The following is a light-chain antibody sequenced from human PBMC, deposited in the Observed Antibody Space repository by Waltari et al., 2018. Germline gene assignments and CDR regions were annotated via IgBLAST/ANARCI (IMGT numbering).Light chain of an antibody. CDR1: QSVSRTV. Sequence: EIVLTQSPGTLSLSPGERATLSCRASQSVSRTVAWYKQKPGQAPRLLIYDACSRATGIPDRLSGSGSGTDFSSTISRLEPEYLAVYYCQKYGTLPATFGQGTKVEVK. CDR3: QKYGTLPAT. J-gene: IGKJ1*01. CDR2: DAC. V-gene: IGKV3-20*01.